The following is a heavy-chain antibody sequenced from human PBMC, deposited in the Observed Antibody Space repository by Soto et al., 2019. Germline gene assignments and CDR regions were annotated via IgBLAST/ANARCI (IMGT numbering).Heavy chain of an antibody. CDR2: INPSGGST. J-gene: IGHJ6*02. V-gene: IGHV1-46*03. CDR3: AREREDDDYYYYGMDV. D-gene: IGHD1-26*01. CDR1: GYTFTSYY. Sequence: QVQLVQSGAEVKKPGASVKVSCKASGYTFTSYYMHWVRQAPGQGLEWMGIINPSGGSTSYAQKFQGRVTMTRDTSTSTVYMELSSLRSEDTAVYYCAREREDDDYYYYGMDVWGQGTTVTVSS.